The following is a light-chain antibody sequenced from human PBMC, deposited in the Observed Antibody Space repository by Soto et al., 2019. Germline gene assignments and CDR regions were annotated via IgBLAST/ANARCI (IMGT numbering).Light chain of an antibody. CDR1: QPINTY. Sequence: EVLLTHSPATLSFTPGESATLSCRASQPINTYLGWYQQKSCQSPRLLIYDASNRAADIPARFSASGFGTDFTLTISSLKPEDFGTYYGHHRRNWRPEDTFGQGTKLE. CDR2: DAS. V-gene: IGKV3-11*01. CDR3: HHRRNWRPEDT. J-gene: IGKJ2*01.